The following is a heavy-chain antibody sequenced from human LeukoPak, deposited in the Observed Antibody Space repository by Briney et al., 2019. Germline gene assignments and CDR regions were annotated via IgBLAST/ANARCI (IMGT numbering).Heavy chain of an antibody. V-gene: IGHV1-24*01. D-gene: IGHD6-13*01. CDR3: ATHGAQLASGYFDY. Sequence: ASVKVSCKVSGYTLTELPMHWVRQAPGKGLEWMGGFDPEDGETIYAQKFQGRVTMTEDTSTDTAYMELSSLRSEDTAVYYCATHGAQLASGYFDYWGQGTLVTVSS. CDR1: GYTLTELP. CDR2: FDPEDGET. J-gene: IGHJ4*02.